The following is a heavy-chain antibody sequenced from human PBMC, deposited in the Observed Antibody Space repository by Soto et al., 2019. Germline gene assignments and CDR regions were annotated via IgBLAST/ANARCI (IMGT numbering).Heavy chain of an antibody. D-gene: IGHD3-16*01. J-gene: IGHJ2*01. CDR1: GFTFNTYG. CDR3: ARDLRKGRYVDL. Sequence: QVQLVESGGGVVQPGRSLGLSCAASGFTFNTYGMHWVRQAPGKGLEWVAIKWFDGINKYYADSVKGRFTISRDNSQNTLYLPMNSLRAEDTAMYYCARDLRKGRYVDLCGRGSLVTVSS. V-gene: IGHV3-33*01. CDR2: KWFDGINK.